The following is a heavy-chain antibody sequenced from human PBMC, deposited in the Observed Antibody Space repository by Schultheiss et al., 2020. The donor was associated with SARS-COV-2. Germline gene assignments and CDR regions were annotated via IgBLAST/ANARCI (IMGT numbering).Heavy chain of an antibody. CDR3: ARASGSYWYNWFDP. CDR2: MDYHGSP. J-gene: IGHJ5*02. D-gene: IGHD1-26*01. CDR1: GGSFSPYY. V-gene: IGHV4-34*01. Sequence: SETLSLTCAVYGGSFSPYYWSWIRQLPGKGLEWIGEMDYHGSPKYKPSLKSRVSISVDTSKTQFSLKLSAVTAADTAVYYCARASGSYWYNWFDPWGQGTLVTVSS.